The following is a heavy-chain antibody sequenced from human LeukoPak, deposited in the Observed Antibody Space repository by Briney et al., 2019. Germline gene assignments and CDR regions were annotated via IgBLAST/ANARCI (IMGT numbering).Heavy chain of an antibody. D-gene: IGHD3-22*01. CDR1: GGSISSYY. CDR2: IYYSGST. V-gene: IGHV4-59*01. CDR3: AREGGGYYHDSSGPKAFDI. Sequence: SETLSLTCTVSGGSISSYYWSWIRQPPGKGLEWIGYIYYSGSTNYNPSLKSRVTISVDTSKNQFSLKLSSVTAADTAVYYCAREGGGYYHDSSGPKAFDIWGQGTMVTVSS. J-gene: IGHJ3*02.